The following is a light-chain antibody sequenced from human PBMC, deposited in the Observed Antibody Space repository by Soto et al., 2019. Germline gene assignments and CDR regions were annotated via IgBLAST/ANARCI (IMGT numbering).Light chain of an antibody. V-gene: IGLV2-18*01. CDR2: AVS. J-gene: IGLJ1*01. CDR1: STDFVSYNR. Sequence: QSALTQPPSVSGSPGQSVTISCTGTSTDFVSYNRVSWYQQPPGTAPKLRLYAVSKRPSGVPECFSGSKSGNTASLTISGHQAAVEAYYYCSLYTCATAYVFGSGTNVNV. CDR3: SLYTCATAYV.